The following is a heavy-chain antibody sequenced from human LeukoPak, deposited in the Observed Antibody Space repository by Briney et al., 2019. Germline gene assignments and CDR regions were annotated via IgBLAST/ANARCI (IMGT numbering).Heavy chain of an antibody. CDR3: ARAGWTANFWGSYRYTGYYFDY. D-gene: IGHD3-16*02. CDR2: INHSGST. Sequence: SETLSLTCAVYGGSFSGYYWSWIRQPPGKGLEWIGEINHSGSTNYNPSLKSRVTISVDTSKNQFSLKLSSVTAADTAVYYCARAGWTANFWGSYRYTGYYFDYWGQGTLVTVSS. J-gene: IGHJ4*02. CDR1: GGSFSGYY. V-gene: IGHV4-34*01.